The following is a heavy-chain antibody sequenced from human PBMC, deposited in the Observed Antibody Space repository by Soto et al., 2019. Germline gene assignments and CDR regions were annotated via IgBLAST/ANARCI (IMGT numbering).Heavy chain of an antibody. J-gene: IGHJ6*02. D-gene: IGHD3-10*01. V-gene: IGHV4-59*08. Sequence: TDTLSLTCTVSGVSITNYYCSWFVQPPGKGLEWIGYIQYNGYSAYNLSLKRRVTMSMATSKTQFSLMLESVTATDTAVYYCARHGFGSLHGLVDVWGQGTTVTVS. CDR2: IQYNGYS. CDR3: ARHGFGSLHGLVDV. CDR1: GVSITNYY.